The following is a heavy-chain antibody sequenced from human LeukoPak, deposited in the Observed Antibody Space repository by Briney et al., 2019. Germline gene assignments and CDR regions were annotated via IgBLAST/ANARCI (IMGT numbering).Heavy chain of an antibody. CDR3: ARDEGGGGGGKYAFDI. D-gene: IGHD1-14*01. V-gene: IGHV4-39*02. CDR2: IYYSGST. J-gene: IGHJ3*02. Sequence: SETLSLTCTVSGGSISSSSYYWGWIRQPPGKGLEWIGSIYYSGSTYYNPSLKSRVTISVDTSKNQFSLKLSSVTAADTAVYYCARDEGGGGGGKYAFDIWGQGTMVTVSS. CDR1: GGSISSSSYY.